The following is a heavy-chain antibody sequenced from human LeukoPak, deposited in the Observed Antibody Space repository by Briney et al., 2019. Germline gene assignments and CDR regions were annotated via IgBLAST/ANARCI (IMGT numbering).Heavy chain of an antibody. V-gene: IGHV3-23*01. D-gene: IGHD7-27*01. CDR2: ISVSGGNT. J-gene: IGHJ4*02. CDR3: AKTPANWGTN. Sequence: PGGSLRLSCAASGFTFSTYAMSWVRQAPGKGLEWVSTISVSGGNTYYADSVKGRFTISRDNSKNTLYLQMNSRRAEDTAVYYCAKTPANWGTNWGQGTLVTVSS. CDR1: GFTFSTYA.